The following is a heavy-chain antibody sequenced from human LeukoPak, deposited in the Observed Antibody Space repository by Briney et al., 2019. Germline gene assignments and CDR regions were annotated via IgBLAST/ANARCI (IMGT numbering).Heavy chain of an antibody. CDR2: ISYDGSNK. CDR3: AAGGNSFDY. CDR1: GFTFSNYV. J-gene: IGHJ4*02. V-gene: IGHV3-30*04. D-gene: IGHD4-23*01. Sequence: PGGSLRLSCAASGFTFSNYVMRWVRQAPGKGLEWVAVISYDGSNKYYADSVKGRFTISRDNSKNTLYLQMNSLRAEDTTVYYCAAGGNSFDYWGQGTLVTVSS.